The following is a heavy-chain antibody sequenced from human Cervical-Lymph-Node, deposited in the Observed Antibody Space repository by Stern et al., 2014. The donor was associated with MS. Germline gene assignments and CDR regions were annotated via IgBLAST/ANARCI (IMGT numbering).Heavy chain of an antibody. D-gene: IGHD4-17*01. CDR1: VDTFASYP. J-gene: IGHJ1*01. V-gene: IGHV1-46*03. CDR2: VNPTDGRT. CDR3: ANPLPYAN. Sequence: QLVQSGAEVKKPGASVKVSCKASVDTFASYPIHWLRQAPGQGPVWMGIVNPTDGRTTYAQTFQGRVTMTRDTSTRTVYMELSSLKAEDTAMYFCANPLPYANWGQGTRVTVSS.